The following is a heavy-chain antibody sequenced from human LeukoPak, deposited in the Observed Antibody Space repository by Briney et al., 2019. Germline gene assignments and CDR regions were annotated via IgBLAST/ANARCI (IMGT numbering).Heavy chain of an antibody. CDR3: ARTGLLFGSEFDY. V-gene: IGHV4-39*01. J-gene: IGHJ4*02. D-gene: IGHD3-10*01. CDR2: ICYDGST. CDR1: GGSISSSSYY. Sequence: PSETLSLTCTVSGGSISSSSYYWGWIRQPPGKGLEWIGSICYDGSTYYNPPLKSRVTISVDTSKTQFSLKLSSVTAADTAVYYCARTGLLFGSEFDYWGQGTLVTVSS.